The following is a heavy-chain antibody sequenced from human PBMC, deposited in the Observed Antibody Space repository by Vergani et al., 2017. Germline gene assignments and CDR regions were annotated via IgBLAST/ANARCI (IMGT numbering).Heavy chain of an antibody. J-gene: IGHJ5*02. CDR3: AREGDPIQLWQNMGYNWFDP. D-gene: IGHD5-18*01. CDR1: GYTFTSYA. V-gene: IGHV1-3*01. CDR2: INAGNGNT. Sequence: QVQLVQSGAEVKKPGASVKVSCKASGYTFTSYAMHWVRQAPGQRLEWMGWINAGNGNTKYSQKFQGRVTITRDTSASTAYMELSSLRSEDTAVYYCAREGDPIQLWQNMGYNWFDPWGQGTLVTVSS.